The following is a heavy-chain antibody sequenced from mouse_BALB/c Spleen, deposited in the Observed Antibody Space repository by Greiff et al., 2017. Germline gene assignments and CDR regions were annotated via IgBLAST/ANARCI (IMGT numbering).Heavy chain of an antibody. Sequence: EVQLQQSGAELVRSGASVKLSCTASGFNIKDYYMHWVKQRPEQALEWIGWIDPENGDTEYAPKFQGKATMTADTSSNTAYLQLSSLTSEDTAVYYCNALYRYDGASTMDCWGQGTSVTVSS. V-gene: IGHV14-4*02. CDR2: IDPENGDT. CDR1: GFNIKDYY. CDR3: NALYRYDGASTMDC. J-gene: IGHJ4*01. D-gene: IGHD2-14*01.